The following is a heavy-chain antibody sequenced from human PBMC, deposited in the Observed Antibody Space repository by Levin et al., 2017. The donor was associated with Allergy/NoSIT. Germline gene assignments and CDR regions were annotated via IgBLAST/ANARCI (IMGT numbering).Heavy chain of an antibody. CDR2: INPNSGGT. V-gene: IGHV1-2*06. CDR3: ARASSSWYGVWFDP. D-gene: IGHD6-13*01. J-gene: IGHJ5*02. CDR1: GYTFTGYY. Sequence: RASVKVSCKASGYTFTGYYMHWVRQAPGQGLEWMGRINPNSGGTNYAQKFQGRVTMTRDTSISTAYMELSRLRSDDTAVYYCARASSSWYGVWFDPWGQGTLVTVSS.